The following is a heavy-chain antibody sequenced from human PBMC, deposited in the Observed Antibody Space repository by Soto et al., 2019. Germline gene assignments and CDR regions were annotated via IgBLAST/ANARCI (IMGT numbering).Heavy chain of an antibody. V-gene: IGHV1-3*01. J-gene: IGHJ2*01. Sequence: QVLLVQSGAEVRKPGASVKVSCKASGYIFTSYAVHWVRQAPGQRLEWMGWINAANGNTEYSQKFQDRVTITSDTSASTAYRELSSLKSEDTAVYYCARPDSTVTLPGGNFDLWGRGTPVTVSS. CDR3: ARPDSTVTLPGGNFDL. D-gene: IGHD4-17*01. CDR1: GYIFTSYA. CDR2: INAANGNT.